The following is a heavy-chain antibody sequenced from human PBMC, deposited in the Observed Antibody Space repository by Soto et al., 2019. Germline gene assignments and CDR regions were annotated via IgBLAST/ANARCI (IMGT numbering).Heavy chain of an antibody. CDR2: IIPILGIA. CDR3: ARDKWELAYGMDV. Sequence: SVKVSCKDSGGTFSSYTISWVRQAPGQGLEWMGRIIPILGIANYAQKFQGRVTITADKSTSTAYMELSSLRSEDTAVYYCARDKWELAYGMDVWGQGTTVTVS. CDR1: GGTFSSYT. J-gene: IGHJ6*02. V-gene: IGHV1-69*04. D-gene: IGHD1-26*01.